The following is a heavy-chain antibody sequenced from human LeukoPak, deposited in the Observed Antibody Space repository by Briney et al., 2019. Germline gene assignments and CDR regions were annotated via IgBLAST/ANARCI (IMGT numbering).Heavy chain of an antibody. D-gene: IGHD3-3*01. CDR2: ISYDGSNK. CDR1: GFTFSSYA. CDR3: AKGGGEGGNYDFWSGSPYYFDY. V-gene: IGHV3-30-3*01. J-gene: IGHJ4*02. Sequence: PGRSLRLSCAASGFTFSSYAMHWVRQAPGKGLEWVAVISYDGSNKYYADSVKGRFTISRDNSKNTLYLQMNSLRAEDTAVYYCAKGGGEGGNYDFWSGSPYYFDYWGQGTLVTVSS.